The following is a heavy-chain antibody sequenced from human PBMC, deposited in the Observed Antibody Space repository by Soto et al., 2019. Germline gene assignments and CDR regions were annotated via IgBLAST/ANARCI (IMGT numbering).Heavy chain of an antibody. J-gene: IGHJ5*02. CDR2: ISAYNGNT. V-gene: IGHV1-18*04. Sequence: GASVKVSCKASGYTFTSYGINWVRQAPGQGLEWMGWISAYNGNTNYAQKFQGRVTMTTDTSTSTAYMELRSLRSDDTAVYYCATFYCSSTSCYIGGFDPWGQGTLVTVSS. D-gene: IGHD2-2*02. CDR1: GYTFTSYG. CDR3: ATFYCSSTSCYIGGFDP.